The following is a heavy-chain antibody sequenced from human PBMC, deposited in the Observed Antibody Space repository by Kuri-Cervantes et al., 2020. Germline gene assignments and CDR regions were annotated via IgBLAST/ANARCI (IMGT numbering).Heavy chain of an antibody. CDR2: ISYDGSNK. Sequence: GGSLRLSCAASGFTFSSYGMHWVRQAPGKGLEWVAVISYDGSNKYYADSVKGRFTISRDNSKNTLYLQMNSLRAEDTAVYYCAKALYYYYYGMDVWDQGTTVTVSS. CDR3: AKALYYYYYGMDV. CDR1: GFTFSSYG. J-gene: IGHJ6*02. V-gene: IGHV3-30*19.